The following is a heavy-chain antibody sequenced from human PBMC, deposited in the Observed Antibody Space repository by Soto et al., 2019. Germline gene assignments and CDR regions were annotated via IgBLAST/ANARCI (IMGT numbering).Heavy chain of an antibody. CDR3: ARERRVPAAIRRGQTQYNWFDP. D-gene: IGHD2-2*02. CDR2: IYTSGST. CDR1: GGSISSYY. Sequence: SETLSLTCTVSGGSISSYYWSWIRQPAGKGLEWIGRIYTSGSTNYNPSLKSRVTMSVDTSKNQFSLKLSSVTAADTAVYYCARERRVPAAIRRGQTQYNWFDPWGQGTLVTVSS. J-gene: IGHJ5*02. V-gene: IGHV4-4*07.